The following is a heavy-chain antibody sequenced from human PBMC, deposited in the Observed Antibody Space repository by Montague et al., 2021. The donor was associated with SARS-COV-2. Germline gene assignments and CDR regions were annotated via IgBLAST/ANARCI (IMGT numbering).Heavy chain of an antibody. D-gene: IGHD2-2*02. J-gene: IGHJ6*02. CDR2: IYYSGST. CDR1: GGSISSSSYY. CDR3: AREPSRQPLLYPIGDYYYGMDV. Sequence: SETLSLTCTVSGGSISSSSYYWGWIRQAPGKGLEWIGSIYYSGSTYYNPSLKSRVTISVDTSKNQFSLKLSSVTAADTAVYYCAREPSRQPLLYPIGDYYYGMDVWGQGTTVTVSS. V-gene: IGHV4-39*07.